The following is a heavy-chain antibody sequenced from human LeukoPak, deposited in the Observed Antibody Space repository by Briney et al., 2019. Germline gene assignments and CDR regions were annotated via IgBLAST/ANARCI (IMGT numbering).Heavy chain of an antibody. J-gene: IGHJ3*02. CDR3: ARGRSITLLRGVAMSDGFDI. V-gene: IGHV3-21*01. Sequence: GGSLRLSCAASGFTFSNYGMNWVRQAPGKGLEWVSFTDTSGRYVYYGDSMRGRFTISRDNAKNSLYLQMNGLRAEDTAVYYCARGRSITLLRGVAMSDGFDIWGQGTMATVSS. CDR1: GFTFSNYG. D-gene: IGHD3-10*01. CDR2: TDTSGRYV.